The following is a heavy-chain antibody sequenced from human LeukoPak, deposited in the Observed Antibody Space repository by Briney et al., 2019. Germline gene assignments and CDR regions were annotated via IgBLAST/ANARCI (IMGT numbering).Heavy chain of an antibody. CDR2: IIPIIRIA. CDR3: ARDLTRDGYNHDIRYGMDV. CDR1: GGTFSSYA. J-gene: IGHJ6*02. Sequence: ASVKVSCKASGGTFSSYAISWVRQAPGQGLEWMGRIIPIIRIANYAQKSQGRVTITADKSTSTAYMELSSLRSEDTAVYYCARDLTRDGYNHDIRYGMDVWGQGTTVTVSS. D-gene: IGHD5-24*01. V-gene: IGHV1-69*04.